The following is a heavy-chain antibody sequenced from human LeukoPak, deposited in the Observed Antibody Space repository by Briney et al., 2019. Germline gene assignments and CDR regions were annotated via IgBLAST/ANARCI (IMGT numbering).Heavy chain of an antibody. Sequence: GGSLRLSCVASGFTFSNYAMMWFRQTQERRLEWVSAIRGSGRHTFYADSVKGRFTISRDNFKNTLYLQMNSLRADDSAVYYCARDPNGDYIGAFDFQRWGLGTLVTVSS. D-gene: IGHD4-17*01. J-gene: IGHJ1*01. CDR3: ARDPNGDYIGAFDFQR. CDR1: GFTFSNYA. CDR2: IRGSGRHT. V-gene: IGHV3-23*01.